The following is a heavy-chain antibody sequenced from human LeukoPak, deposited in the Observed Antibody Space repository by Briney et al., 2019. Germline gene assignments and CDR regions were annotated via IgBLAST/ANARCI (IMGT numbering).Heavy chain of an antibody. J-gene: IGHJ4*02. Sequence: SETLSLTCTVSGGSISSYFWSWIRQPPGKGLGWIGYIYYSGSTNYNPSLKSRVTISVDTSKNQFSLKLSSVTAADTAVYYCASSTGAMAPFDYWGQGTLVTVSS. V-gene: IGHV4-59*01. CDR1: GGSISSYF. CDR2: IYYSGST. D-gene: IGHD5-18*01. CDR3: ASSTGAMAPFDY.